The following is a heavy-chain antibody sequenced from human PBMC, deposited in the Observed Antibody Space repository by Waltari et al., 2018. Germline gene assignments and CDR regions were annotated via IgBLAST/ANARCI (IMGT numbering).Heavy chain of an antibody. Sequence: QVQLQESGPGLVKPSQTLSLTCTVSGGSISSGGYYWSWIRQHPGKGLEWIGYIYYSGSTYYNPSLTSRVTISVDTSKNQFSLKLSSVTAADTAVYYCARGGYSYGPPAFDIWGQGTMVTVSS. CDR1: GGSISSGGYY. V-gene: IGHV4-31*03. CDR2: IYYSGST. D-gene: IGHD5-18*01. CDR3: ARGGYSYGPPAFDI. J-gene: IGHJ3*02.